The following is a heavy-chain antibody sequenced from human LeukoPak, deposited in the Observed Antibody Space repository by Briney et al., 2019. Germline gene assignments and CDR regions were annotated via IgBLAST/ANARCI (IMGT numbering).Heavy chain of an antibody. D-gene: IGHD2-21*02. CDR3: ARDNGDLAYCGGDCGDAFDI. V-gene: IGHV3-74*01. CDR2: INTDGSST. J-gene: IGHJ3*02. CDR1: GFTFRSYW. Sequence: GGSLRLSCAASGFTFRSYWMHWVRQAPGKGLVWVSRINTDGSSTSYADSVKGRFTISRDNAKNTLYLQMNSLRAEDTAVYYCARDNGDLAYCGGDCGDAFDIWGQGTMVTVSS.